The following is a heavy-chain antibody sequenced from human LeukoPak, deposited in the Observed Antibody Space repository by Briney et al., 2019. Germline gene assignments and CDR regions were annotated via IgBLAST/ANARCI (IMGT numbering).Heavy chain of an antibody. CDR3: ARSTGHYFDY. D-gene: IGHD2-8*02. J-gene: IGHJ4*02. V-gene: IGHV1-2*06. Sequence: ASVKVSCKASGYTFTDYYMHWVRQAPGLGLEWMGRINPNSGGTNYAQKFQGRVTMTRDTSISTAYMDLSSLRSDDTAVYYCARSTGHYFDYWGQGILVTVSS. CDR1: GYTFTDYY. CDR2: INPNSGGT.